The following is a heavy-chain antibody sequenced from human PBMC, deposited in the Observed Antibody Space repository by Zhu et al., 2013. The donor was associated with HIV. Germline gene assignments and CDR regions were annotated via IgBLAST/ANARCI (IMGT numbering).Heavy chain of an antibody. CDR2: INHRGST. CDR3: ASSGWYRGY. Sequence: QVQLQQWGAGLLKPSETLSLTCAVYGGSLSGYYWTWIRQPPGKGLEWIGEINHRGSTSYNPSLKSRVTISIDMSKNQFSLSLTSVTAADTAVYYCASSGWYRGYWGQGTLVTVSS. D-gene: IGHD6-19*01. J-gene: IGHJ4*02. V-gene: IGHV4-34*01. CDR1: GGSLSGYY.